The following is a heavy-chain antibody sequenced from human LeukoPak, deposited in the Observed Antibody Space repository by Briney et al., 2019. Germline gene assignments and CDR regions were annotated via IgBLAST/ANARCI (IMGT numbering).Heavy chain of an antibody. CDR1: GFTFSSYA. CDR2: ISGSGGST. CDR3: AKDRTLYYYDSSGYYPKAFDY. D-gene: IGHD3-22*01. V-gene: IGHV3-23*01. Sequence: PGGSLRLSCAASGFTFSSYAMSWVRQAPGKGLEWVSAISGSGGSTYYADSVKGRFTISRDNSKNTLYLQMNSLRAEDTAVYYCAKDRTLYYYDSSGYYPKAFDYWGQGTLVTVSS. J-gene: IGHJ4*02.